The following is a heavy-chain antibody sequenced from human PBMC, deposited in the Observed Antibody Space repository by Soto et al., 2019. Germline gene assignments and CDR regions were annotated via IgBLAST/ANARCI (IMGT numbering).Heavy chain of an antibody. CDR3: ARDGYASGWSSYAFDI. CDR1: GGSINTYF. V-gene: IGHV4-4*07. D-gene: IGHD6-19*01. Sequence: LSLTCNVSGGSINTYFWSWIRQPAGKGLEWIGRMYTSGSTNYNPSLKSRVTMSVDTSKNQFSLKLNSLTAADTAVYYCARDGYASGWSSYAFDIWGQGTMVTVSS. J-gene: IGHJ3*02. CDR2: MYTSGST.